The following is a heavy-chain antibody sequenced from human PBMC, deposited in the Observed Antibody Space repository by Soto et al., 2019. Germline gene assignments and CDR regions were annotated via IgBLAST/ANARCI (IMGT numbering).Heavy chain of an antibody. CDR2: IWYDGSNE. J-gene: IGHJ4*02. Sequence: GVSLRLSCAASGFTFRSYGMHWVRQAPGKGLEWVAVIWYDGSNEYYADSVKGRFTISRDNSKNTLYLQMNSLRAEDTAFYYCAKDTGPNWGQGTMVTVSS. V-gene: IGHV3-33*06. CDR1: GFTFRSYG. CDR3: AKDTGPN.